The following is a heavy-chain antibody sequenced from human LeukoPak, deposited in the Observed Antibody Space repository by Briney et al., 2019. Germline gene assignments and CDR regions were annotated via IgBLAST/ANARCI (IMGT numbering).Heavy chain of an antibody. J-gene: IGHJ4*02. D-gene: IGHD1-1*01. CDR2: IKPRGGST. CDR1: GSSFTSYH. CDR3: ARDNINWSFDY. Sequence: ASVTVSCKASGSSFTSYHMHWVRQAPGQGPEWMGVIKPRGGSTSYAQKFQGRVTMTRDTSTSTVYMELSSLRAEDTAVYFCARDNINWSFDYWGQGTLVTVSS. V-gene: IGHV1-46*01.